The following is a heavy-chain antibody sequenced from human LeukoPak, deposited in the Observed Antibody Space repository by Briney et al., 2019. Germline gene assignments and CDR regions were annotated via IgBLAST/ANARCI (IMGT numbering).Heavy chain of an antibody. D-gene: IGHD6-19*01. V-gene: IGHV3-48*01. CDR1: GFTFSSYG. Sequence: GGSLRLSCAASGFTFSSYGMNWVRQAPGKGLEWVSYISSSSSTIYYADSVKGRFTISRDNAKNSLYLQMNSLRAEDTAVYYCARVWSSGWPDPKANFDYWGQGTLVTVSS. J-gene: IGHJ4*02. CDR2: ISSSSSTI. CDR3: ARVWSSGWPDPKANFDY.